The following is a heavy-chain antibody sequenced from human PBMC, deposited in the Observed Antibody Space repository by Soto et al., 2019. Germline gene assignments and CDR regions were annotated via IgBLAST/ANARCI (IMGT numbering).Heavy chain of an antibody. V-gene: IGHV4-4*07. D-gene: IGHD6-19*01. CDR2: IYTSGST. J-gene: IGHJ4*02. CDR1: GGSISSYY. CDR3: ARNSGSCGPWDPYDYFDY. Sequence: QVQLQESGPGLVKPSETLSLTCTVSGGSISSYYWSWFRHPAGKGLEGIGRIYTSGSTNYNPSLKSRVTMSVDTSKNLFSLKLSSVTDADTAVYSCARNSGSCGPWDPYDYFDYWGQGTLVTVSS.